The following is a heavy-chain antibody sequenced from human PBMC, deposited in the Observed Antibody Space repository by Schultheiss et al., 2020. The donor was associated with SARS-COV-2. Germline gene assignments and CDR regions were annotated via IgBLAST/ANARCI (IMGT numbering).Heavy chain of an antibody. D-gene: IGHD3-22*01. CDR2: INPNSGGT. J-gene: IGHJ4*02. CDR1: GYTFTSYA. V-gene: IGHV1-2*02. CDR3: ARDNLPYYYDSSGYWDY. Sequence: ASVKVSCKASGYTFTSYAISWVRQAPGQGLEWMGWINPNSGGTNYAQKFQGRVTMTRDTSISTAYMELSRLRSDDTAVYYCARDNLPYYYDSSGYWDYWGQGTLVTVSS.